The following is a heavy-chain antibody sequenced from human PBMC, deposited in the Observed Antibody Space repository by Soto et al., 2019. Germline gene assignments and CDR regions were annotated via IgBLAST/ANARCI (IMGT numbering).Heavy chain of an antibody. CDR1: GGTFSSYT. V-gene: IGHV1-69*02. CDR2: IIPILGIA. Sequence: GASVKVSCKASGGTFSSYTISWVRQAPGQGLEWMGRIIPILGIANYAQKFQGRVTITADKSTSTAYMELSSLRSEDTAVYYCARGPDGGSGSYLFDYWGQGTLVTVS. CDR3: ARGPDGGSGSYLFDY. J-gene: IGHJ4*02. D-gene: IGHD3-10*01.